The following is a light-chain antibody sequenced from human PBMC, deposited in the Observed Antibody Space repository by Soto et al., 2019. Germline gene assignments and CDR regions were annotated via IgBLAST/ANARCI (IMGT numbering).Light chain of an antibody. CDR1: QSISSW. CDR2: KAS. J-gene: IGKJ1*01. Sequence: DIQMTQSPFTLSASVGDRVTITCRASQSISSWLAWYQQKPGKAPKLLIYKASSLESGVPSRFSGSGSGTEFTLTISSLQPDDFATYYCQQYNSYSGTFGQGTKVESK. V-gene: IGKV1-5*03. CDR3: QQYNSYSGT.